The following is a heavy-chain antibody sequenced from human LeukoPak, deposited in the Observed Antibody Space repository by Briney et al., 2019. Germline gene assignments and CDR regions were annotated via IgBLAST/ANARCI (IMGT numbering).Heavy chain of an antibody. Sequence: GGSLRPSCAASGFTFSNYAMSWVRQAPGKGLEWVSTISGGGITTYYADSAKGRFTISRDNSKNTMFLQMNSLRADDTAVYYCPRQSYASGWNPFDYWGQGILVTVSS. CDR1: GFTFSNYA. CDR3: PRQSYASGWNPFDY. V-gene: IGHV3-23*01. D-gene: IGHD6-19*01. CDR2: ISGGGITT. J-gene: IGHJ4*02.